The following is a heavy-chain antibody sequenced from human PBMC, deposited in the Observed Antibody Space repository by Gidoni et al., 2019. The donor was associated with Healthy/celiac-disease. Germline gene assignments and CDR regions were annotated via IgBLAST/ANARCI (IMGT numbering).Heavy chain of an antibody. CDR1: GGSLSRRSYY. D-gene: IGHD3-16*01. J-gene: IGHJ4*02. Sequence: QLQLQESGPGLVKPSETLSLTCTVSGGSLSRRSYYWGWIRQPPGKGLEWIGSIYYSGSTYYNPSLKSRVTISVDTSKNQFSLKLSSVTAADTAVYYCAMPSGPGGGYWGQGTLVTVSS. CDR2: IYYSGST. V-gene: IGHV4-39*01. CDR3: AMPSGPGGGY.